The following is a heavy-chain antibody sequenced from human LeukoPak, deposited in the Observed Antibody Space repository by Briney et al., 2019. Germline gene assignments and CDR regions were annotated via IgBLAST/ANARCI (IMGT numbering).Heavy chain of an antibody. V-gene: IGHV3-11*01. Sequence: PGGSLRLSCAASGFTFSDYYMSWLRQAPGKGLEWVSYISSSGSTIYYADSVKGRFTISRDNAKNSLYLQMNSLRAEDTAVYYCARQISRRAYYYDSSGYGTDAFDIWGQGTMVTVSS. J-gene: IGHJ3*02. CDR3: ARQISRRAYYYDSSGYGTDAFDI. D-gene: IGHD3-22*01. CDR1: GFTFSDYY. CDR2: ISSSGSTI.